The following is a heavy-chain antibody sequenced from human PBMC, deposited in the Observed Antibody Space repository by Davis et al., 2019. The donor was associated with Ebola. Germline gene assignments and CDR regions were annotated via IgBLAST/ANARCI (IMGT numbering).Heavy chain of an antibody. V-gene: IGHV3-69-1*01. D-gene: IGHD2-8*01. Sequence: PGGSLRLSCTASGFAFGDYPLIWFRQAPGKGLEWVSYISSSGSIYYADSVKGRFTVSRDNSKNTVYLQMNSLGAGDTAIYYCAKSGYCTTKCDAFDCWGQGTLVTVSS. CDR3: AKSGYCTTKCDAFDC. CDR1: GFAFGDYP. J-gene: IGHJ4*02. CDR2: ISSSGSI.